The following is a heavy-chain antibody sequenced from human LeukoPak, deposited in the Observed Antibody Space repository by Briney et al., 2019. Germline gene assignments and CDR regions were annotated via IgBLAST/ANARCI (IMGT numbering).Heavy chain of an antibody. CDR3: ARHGPRLPCSGGSCYSDYFDY. Sequence: SETLSLTCAVYGGSFSGYYWSWIRQPPGKGLEWVGVINHSGSTNYNPSLKSRVTISVDTSKNQFSLKLSSVTAADTAVYYCARHGPRLPCSGGSCYSDYFDYWGQGTLVTVSS. CDR1: GGSFSGYY. V-gene: IGHV4-34*01. D-gene: IGHD2-15*01. CDR2: INHSGST. J-gene: IGHJ4*02.